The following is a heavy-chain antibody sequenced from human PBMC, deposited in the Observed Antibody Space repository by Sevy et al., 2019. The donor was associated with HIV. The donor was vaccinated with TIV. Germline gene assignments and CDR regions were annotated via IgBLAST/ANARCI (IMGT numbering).Heavy chain of an antibody. D-gene: IGHD7-27*01. V-gene: IGHV3-15*01. CDR3: TTGPTGDFYYFDY. J-gene: IGHJ4*02. Sequence: GGSLRLSCAASGFTFNNAWMNWVRQAPGKGLEWVGRIKSKTDGGTTEYAAPVKGRFTISRDDSKNTLYLQMNSLKTEDTAVYYCTTGPTGDFYYFDYWGQGTLVTVSS. CDR1: GFTFNNAW. CDR2: IKSKTDGGTT.